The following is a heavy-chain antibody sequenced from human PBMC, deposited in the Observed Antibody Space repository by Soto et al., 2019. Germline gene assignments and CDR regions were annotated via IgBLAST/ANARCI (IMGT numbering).Heavy chain of an antibody. D-gene: IGHD3-3*01. CDR1: GFTFSSYA. CDR2: ISGSGGST. V-gene: IGHV3-23*01. J-gene: IGHJ3*02. Sequence: GGSLRLSCAASGFTFSSYAMSWVRQAPGKGLEWVSAISGSGGSTYYADSVKGRFTISRDNSKNTLYLQMNSLRAEDTAVYYCAKDRVADLDDFWRGDAFDIWGQGTMVTVSS. CDR3: AKDRVADLDDFWRGDAFDI.